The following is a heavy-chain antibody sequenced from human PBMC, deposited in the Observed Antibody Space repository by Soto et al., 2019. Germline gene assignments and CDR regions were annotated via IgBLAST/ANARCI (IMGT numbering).Heavy chain of an antibody. D-gene: IGHD2-21*01. CDR3: AKSMTSEVFDP. V-gene: IGHV3-30*18. CDR2: ISYDGSNK. CDR1: GFTFSSYG. Sequence: GGSLRLSCAASGFTFSSYGMHWVRQAPGKGLEWVAVISYDGSNKYYADSVKGRFTISRDNSKNTLYLQMNSLRAEDTAVYYCAKSMTSEVFDPWGQGTLVTVSS. J-gene: IGHJ5*02.